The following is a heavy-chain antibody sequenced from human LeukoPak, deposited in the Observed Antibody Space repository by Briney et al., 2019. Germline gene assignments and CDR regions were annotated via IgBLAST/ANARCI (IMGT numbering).Heavy chain of an antibody. CDR1: GGSISSGDYY. J-gene: IGHJ5*02. D-gene: IGHD2-2*02. CDR2: IYYSGST. Sequence: SQTPSLTCTVSGGSISSGDYYWSWIRQPPGKGLGWIGYIYYSGSTYYNPSLKSRVTISVDTSKNQFSLKLSSVTAADTAVYYCAREILVVVPAAILDWFDPWGQGTLVTVSS. V-gene: IGHV4-30-4*08. CDR3: AREILVVVPAAILDWFDP.